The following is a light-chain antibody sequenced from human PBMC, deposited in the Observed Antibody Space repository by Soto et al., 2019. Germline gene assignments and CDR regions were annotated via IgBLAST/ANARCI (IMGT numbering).Light chain of an antibody. CDR2: LNSDGSH. Sequence: QTVVTQSPSASASRGASVKLTCTLSSGHSSYAIAWHQQQPEKGPRYLMKLNSDGSHSKGDGIPDRFSGSSSGAERYLTISSLQSEDEADYYCQTWGTGIHVFGGGTQLTVL. CDR1: SGHSSYA. V-gene: IGLV4-69*01. J-gene: IGLJ7*01. CDR3: QTWGTGIHV.